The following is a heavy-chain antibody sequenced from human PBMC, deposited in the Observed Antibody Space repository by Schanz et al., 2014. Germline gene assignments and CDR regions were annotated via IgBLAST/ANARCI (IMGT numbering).Heavy chain of an antibody. CDR2: INPSVGNT. D-gene: IGHD2-2*01. CDR3: ARGGFFDSTSFDS. Sequence: VQLVESGGGLVKPGGFLRLSCAASGFTFSTHAMHWFRQAPGQGLEWMGLINPSVGNTNYAQKFRGRVTMTRDTSTSTVYMELSSLRSEDTAVYYCARGGFFDSTSFDSWGQGTLVTVSS. J-gene: IGHJ4*02. V-gene: IGHV1-46*03. CDR1: GFTFSTHA.